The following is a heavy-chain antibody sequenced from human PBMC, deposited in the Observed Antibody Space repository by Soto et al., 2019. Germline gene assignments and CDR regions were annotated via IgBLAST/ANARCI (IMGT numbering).Heavy chain of an antibody. CDR1: GGSISTYY. Sequence: SETLSLTCTVSGGSISTYYWSWIRQPPGKGLEWIGYIYNSGNTNYNPSLKSRATISVDMSKNQFSLKLSSVTAADTAVYYCARDSIKPQFGMDVWGQGTTVTVS. CDR2: IYNSGNT. V-gene: IGHV4-59*01. J-gene: IGHJ6*02. CDR3: ARDSIKPQFGMDV.